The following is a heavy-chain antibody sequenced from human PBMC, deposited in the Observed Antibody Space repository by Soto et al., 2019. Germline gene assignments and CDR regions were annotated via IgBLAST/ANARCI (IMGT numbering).Heavy chain of an antibody. D-gene: IGHD4-17*01. V-gene: IGHV1-69*06. CDR3: ARAMTTVTTCDF. J-gene: IGHJ4*02. CDR1: GGTFSTSA. Sequence: QVQLVQSGAEVKKPGSSVKVSCKASGGTFSTSAISWVRQAPGQGLEWMGGIIPIFGTPNYAQKFQGRVTITADKSTSTVYMELSSLRSEDTAVYYCARAMTTVTTCDFWGQGTLVTVSS. CDR2: IIPIFGTP.